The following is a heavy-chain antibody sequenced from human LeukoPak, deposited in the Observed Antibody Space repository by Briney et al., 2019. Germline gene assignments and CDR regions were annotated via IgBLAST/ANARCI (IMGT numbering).Heavy chain of an antibody. CDR2: ISWDGDTT. V-gene: IGHV3-43D*03. Sequence: GGSLRLSCAASGFKFDDYGMHWVRQAPGKGLEWVSLISWDGDTTYYADSVKGRFNISRDNSKNSLDLQMNSLRAEDTALHYCAKGVGATYPYYFDYWGQGTLVTVSS. J-gene: IGHJ4*02. CDR1: GFKFDDYG. CDR3: AKGVGATYPYYFDY. D-gene: IGHD1-26*01.